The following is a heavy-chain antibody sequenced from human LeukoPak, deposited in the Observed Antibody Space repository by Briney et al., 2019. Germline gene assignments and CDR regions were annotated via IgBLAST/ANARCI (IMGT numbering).Heavy chain of an antibody. J-gene: IGHJ3*02. Sequence: PGGSLRLSCAASGFTFSNYAMSWVRQAPGKGLEWLSYTSPSGGTIYYTDSVKGRFTMSRDNAQNALYLEMNSLRAEDTAVYYCAREKKTEWTTGAFDMWGQGTMVIVSS. CDR2: TSPSGGTI. V-gene: IGHV3-11*01. D-gene: IGHD3-3*01. CDR1: GFTFSNYA. CDR3: AREKKTEWTTGAFDM.